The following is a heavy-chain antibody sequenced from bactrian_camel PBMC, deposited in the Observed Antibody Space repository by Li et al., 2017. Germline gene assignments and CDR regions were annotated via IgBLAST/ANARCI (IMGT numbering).Heavy chain of an antibody. J-gene: IGHJ4*01. CDR2: MYTGMTA. V-gene: IGHV3-2*01. CDR1: GSTVTSSPSFC. Sequence: HVQLVESGGGSVQAGGSLRLACAASGSTVTSSPSFCMSWFRQAPGEERERITTMYTGMTAYYHASVKGRFTVTRDVAKNTLYLQMNSLKTEDTAVYYCATLDGWMAEYTYWGQGTQVTVS. D-gene: IGHD5*01. CDR3: ATLDGWMAEYTY.